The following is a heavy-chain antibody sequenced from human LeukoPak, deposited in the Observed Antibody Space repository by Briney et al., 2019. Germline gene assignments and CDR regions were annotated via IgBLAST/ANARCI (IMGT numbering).Heavy chain of an antibody. V-gene: IGHV3-23*01. CDR3: AKGVGISWPNFNY. Sequence: GGSLRLSCSASGFTFGCHAMLWVRQAPGKGLEWVSLVIGSGGTTYYADSVKGRFTITRDNSKNALYLQMNSLRAEGTARYYCAKGVGISWPNFNYRGQGTLVTVSS. CDR2: VIGSGGTT. D-gene: IGHD6-13*01. J-gene: IGHJ4*02. CDR1: GFTFGCHA.